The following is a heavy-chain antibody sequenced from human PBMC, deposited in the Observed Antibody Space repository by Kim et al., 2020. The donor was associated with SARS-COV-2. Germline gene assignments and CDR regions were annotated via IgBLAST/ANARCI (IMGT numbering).Heavy chain of an antibody. J-gene: IGHJ4*02. D-gene: IGHD3-10*01. CDR2: ISYDGSNK. CDR3: AKDYYGSGSIRYFDY. Sequence: GGSLRLSCAASGFTFSSYGMHWVRQAPGKGLEWVAVISYDGSNKYYADSVKGRFTISRDNSKNTLYLQMNSLRAEDTAVYYCAKDYYGSGSIRYFDYWGQGTLVTVSS. CDR1: GFTFSSYG. V-gene: IGHV3-30*18.